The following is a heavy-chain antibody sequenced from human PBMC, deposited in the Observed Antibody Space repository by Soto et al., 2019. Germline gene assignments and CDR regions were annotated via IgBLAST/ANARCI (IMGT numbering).Heavy chain of an antibody. D-gene: IGHD4-4*01. V-gene: IGHV5-10-1*01. J-gene: IGHJ6*02. Sequence: VESLKISCKGSGYSFTSYWISWVRQMLGKGLEWMGRIDPSDSYTNYSPSFQGHVTISADKSISTAYLQWSSLKASDTAMYYCARLTKTETTAAYYYGMDVWGQGTTVTVSS. CDR3: ARLTKTETTAAYYYGMDV. CDR1: GYSFTSYW. CDR2: IDPSDSYT.